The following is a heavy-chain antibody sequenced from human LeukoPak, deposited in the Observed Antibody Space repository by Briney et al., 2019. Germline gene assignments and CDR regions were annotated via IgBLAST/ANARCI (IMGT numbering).Heavy chain of an antibody. J-gene: IGHJ4*02. Sequence: GASVKVSCKASDYTCISYGITWVRQAPGQGLEWMGWISAYNHNTNYAQNLQGRVTMTTDTSTSTAYMELRSLRSEDTAVYYCARVYYYGSGSYYNIDYCGQGTLVTVSS. V-gene: IGHV1-18*01. CDR2: ISAYNHNT. CDR1: DYTCISYG. D-gene: IGHD3-10*01. CDR3: ARVYYYGSGSYYNIDY.